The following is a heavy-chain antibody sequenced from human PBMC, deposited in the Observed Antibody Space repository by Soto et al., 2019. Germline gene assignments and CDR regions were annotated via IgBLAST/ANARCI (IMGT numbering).Heavy chain of an antibody. CDR3: ARGWSGWRVWLDY. D-gene: IGHD6-19*01. CDR1: GGSFSGYY. CDR2: INHSGST. J-gene: IGHJ4*02. V-gene: IGHV4-34*01. Sequence: QVQLQQWGAGLLKPSETLSLTCAVYGGSFSGYYWSWIRQPPGKGLEWIGEINHSGSTNYNPSLKRRVTISVDTSKNQVSLKLGSGTAAGTAVYYCARGWSGWRVWLDYWGQGTLVTVSS.